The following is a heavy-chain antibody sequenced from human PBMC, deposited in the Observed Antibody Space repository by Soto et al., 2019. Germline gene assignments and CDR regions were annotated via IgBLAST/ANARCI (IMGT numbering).Heavy chain of an antibody. V-gene: IGHV5-10-1*01. J-gene: IGHJ5*02. CDR2: IDPSDSYT. D-gene: IGHD3-3*01. CDR1: GYSFTSYW. Sequence: GESLKISCKGSGYSFTSYWISWVRQMPGKGLEWMGRIDPSDSYTNYSPSFQGHVTISADKSISTAYLQWSSLKASDTAMYYCARSRPLRLLEWLIWFDPWGQGTLVTVS. CDR3: ARSRPLRLLEWLIWFDP.